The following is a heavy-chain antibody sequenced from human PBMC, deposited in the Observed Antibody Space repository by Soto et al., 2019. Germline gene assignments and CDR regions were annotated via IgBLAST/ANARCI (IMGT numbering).Heavy chain of an antibody. CDR3: ATHALFLSGPLDY. V-gene: IGHV3-7*02. CDR2: INQDESDK. J-gene: IGHJ4*02. Sequence: VGSLRLSCAASGFTFSSYWMSWVRQAPGKGLEWVASINQDESDKYYVDSVKGRFTISRDNAKSSLFLQMNSLRAEDTAVYFCATHALFLSGPLDYWGQGTLVNVSS. CDR1: GFTFSSYW. D-gene: IGHD2-8*02.